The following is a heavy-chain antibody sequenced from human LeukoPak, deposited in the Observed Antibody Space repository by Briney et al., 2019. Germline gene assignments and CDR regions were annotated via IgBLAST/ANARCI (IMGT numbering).Heavy chain of an antibody. CDR2: ISGSGGST. D-gene: IGHD6-19*01. CDR3: AKVVQWLVPRVCDY. CDR1: GFTFSSYA. V-gene: IGHV3-23*01. J-gene: IGHJ4*02. Sequence: GGSLKLSCAASGFTFSSYAMSWVRQAPGKGLEWVSSISGSGGSTYYADSVKGRFTISRDNSKNTLYLQMNSLRAEDTAVYYCAKVVQWLVPRVCDYWGQGTLVTVSS.